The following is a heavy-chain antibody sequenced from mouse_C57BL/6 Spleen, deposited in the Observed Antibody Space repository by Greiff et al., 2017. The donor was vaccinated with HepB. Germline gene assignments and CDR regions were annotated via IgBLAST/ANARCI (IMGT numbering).Heavy chain of an antibody. CDR2: FHPYNDDT. V-gene: IGHV1-47*01. Sequence: QVQLKESGAELVKPGASVKMSCKASGYTFTTYPIEWMKQNHGKSLEWIGNFHPYNDDTKYNEKFKGKATLTVEKSSSTVYLELSRLTSDDSAVYYCARGSRYVWYFDGWGTGTTVTDAS. CDR3: ARGSRYVWYFDG. CDR1: GYTFTTYP. J-gene: IGHJ1*03. D-gene: IGHD1-1*01.